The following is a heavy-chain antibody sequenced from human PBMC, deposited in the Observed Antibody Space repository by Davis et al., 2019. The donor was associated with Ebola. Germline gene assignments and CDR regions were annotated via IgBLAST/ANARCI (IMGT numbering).Heavy chain of an antibody. J-gene: IGHJ6*02. CDR2: MNPNSGNT. V-gene: IGHV1-8*02. CDR1: GGTFSSYD. D-gene: IGHD3-3*01. Sequence: ASVKVSCKASGGTFSSYDINWVRQATGQGLEWMGWMNPNSGNTGYAQKFQGRVTMTRNTSISTAYMELSSLRSEDTAVYYCAWGWVFGVDYGMDVWGQGTTVTVSS. CDR3: AWGWVFGVDYGMDV.